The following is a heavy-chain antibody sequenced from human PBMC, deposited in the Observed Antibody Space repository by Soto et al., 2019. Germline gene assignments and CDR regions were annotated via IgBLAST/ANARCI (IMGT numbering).Heavy chain of an antibody. V-gene: IGHV3-48*02. J-gene: IGHJ4*02. D-gene: IGHD4-17*01. CDR1: GFTFSSYS. CDR2: INSRSTNK. Sequence: GGSLRLSCGGSGFTFSSYSINWVRQAPGRGLEWVSYINSRSTNKYYADSVKGRFTLPRDNARNSLYLQMNSLRDEDTAVYYCAATYDSVDFQFDYWGQGTLVTVSS. CDR3: AATYDSVDFQFDY.